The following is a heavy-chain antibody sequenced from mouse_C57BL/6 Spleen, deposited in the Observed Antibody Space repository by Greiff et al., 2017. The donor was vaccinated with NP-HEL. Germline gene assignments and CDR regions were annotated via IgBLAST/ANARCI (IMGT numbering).Heavy chain of an antibody. CDR1: GYTFTSYW. Sequence: QVQLQQPGAELVRPGSSVKLSCKASGYTFTSYWMHWVKQRPIQGLEWIGNIDPSDSETHYNQKFKDKATLTVDKSSSTAYMQLSSLTSEDSAVYYCARGDDDTQGYAMEDWGKGTSVTVAS. D-gene: IGHD5-1-1*01. J-gene: IGHJ4*01. CDR2: IDPSDSET. V-gene: IGHV1-52*01. CDR3: ARGDDDTQGYAMED.